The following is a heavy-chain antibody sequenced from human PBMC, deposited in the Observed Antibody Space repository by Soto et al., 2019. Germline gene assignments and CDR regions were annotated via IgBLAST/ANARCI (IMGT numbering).Heavy chain of an antibody. CDR1: GYTFTSYD. D-gene: IGHD4-17*01. J-gene: IGHJ3*02. V-gene: IGHV1-8*01. CDR2: MNPNSGNT. Sequence: GASVKVSCKASGYTFTSYDINWVRQATGQGLEWMGWMNPNSGNTGYAQKFQGRVTMTRNTSISTAYMELSRLRSDDTAVYYCASSYGDQGAFDIWGQGTMVTVSS. CDR3: ASSYGDQGAFDI.